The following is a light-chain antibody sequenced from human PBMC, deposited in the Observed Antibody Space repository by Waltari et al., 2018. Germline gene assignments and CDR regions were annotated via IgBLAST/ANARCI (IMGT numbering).Light chain of an antibody. CDR2: QDT. CDR3: QAWDIYTAV. V-gene: IGLV3-1*01. J-gene: IGLJ3*02. Sequence: SYEVTQPHSVSVSPGQTASITCSGHKLGDKYASWYQQKPGKSPGLVIYQDTKRPSGIPERFSGSNSGNTATLTISGTQAMDEADYYCQAWDIYTAVFGGGTKLTVL. CDR1: KLGDKY.